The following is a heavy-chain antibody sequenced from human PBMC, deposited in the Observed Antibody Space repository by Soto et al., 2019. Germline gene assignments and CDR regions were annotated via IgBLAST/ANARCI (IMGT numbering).Heavy chain of an antibody. CDR1: GDSFSGYF. CDR2: ISQVGRA. CDR3: ARGYGYFRQ. J-gene: IGHJ4*02. Sequence: ETLPLTCDVSGDSFSGYFCNWLRQPPGKGLEWIGEISQVGRARYNPSLETRITISVDTSKTQFSLNLTSVTDAELDVYYCARGYGYFRQWGEGAVVTVS. D-gene: IGHD4-17*01. V-gene: IGHV4-34*01.